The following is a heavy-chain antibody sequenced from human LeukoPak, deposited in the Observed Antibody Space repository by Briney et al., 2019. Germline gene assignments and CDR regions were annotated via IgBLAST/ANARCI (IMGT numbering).Heavy chain of an antibody. CDR1: GFTFSSYE. CDR2: ISSSGSTI. CDR3: ARTSSGDRLFYYYYMDV. Sequence: GGSLRLSCAASGFTFSSYEMNWVRQAPGKGLEWVSYISSSGSTIYYADSVKGRFTISRDNAKNSLYLQMNSLRAEDTALYYCARTSSGDRLFYYYYMDVWGKGTTVTVSS. D-gene: IGHD4-17*01. V-gene: IGHV3-48*03. J-gene: IGHJ6*03.